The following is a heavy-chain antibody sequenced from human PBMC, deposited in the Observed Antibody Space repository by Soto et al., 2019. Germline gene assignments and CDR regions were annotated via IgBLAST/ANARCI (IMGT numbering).Heavy chain of an antibody. CDR1: VDSVSNTDYY. D-gene: IGHD6-13*01. J-gene: IGHJ6*02. CDR2: IYYSGSI. V-gene: IGHV4-30-4*01. CDR3: VRDRWVDSSWPNYYYYGMDV. Sequence: PSETLSLTCTVSVDSVSNTDYYWNWVLQPPGKGLEWIASIYYSGSISYNPSLASRVAISADTSKNQFSLNLNSVTAADTAVYYCVRDRWVDSSWPNYYYYGMDVWGQGTTVTVSS.